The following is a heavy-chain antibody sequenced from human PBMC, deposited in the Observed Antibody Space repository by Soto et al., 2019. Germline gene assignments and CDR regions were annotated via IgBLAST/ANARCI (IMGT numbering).Heavy chain of an antibody. J-gene: IGHJ4*02. CDR1: GFTFSSHW. CDR3: AREDTYGLYVDY. D-gene: IGHD5-18*01. CDR2: IKQDGSER. V-gene: IGHV3-7*01. Sequence: PGGSLRLSCAASGFTFSSHWMTWVRQAPGKGLEWVANIKQDGSERYYVDSVKGRFSISRDNAENSLYLQMTGLRAEDTAVYYCAREDTYGLYVDYWGQGTPVTVSS.